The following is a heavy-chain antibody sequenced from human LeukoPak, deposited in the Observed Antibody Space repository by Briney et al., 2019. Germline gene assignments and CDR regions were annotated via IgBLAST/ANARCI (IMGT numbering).Heavy chain of an antibody. Sequence: SETLSLTCTASGGSISNFYWSWIRQPAGQALEWIGRIYTSGSTNYNPSLKSRGTMSVDTSKNQFSLKLSSVTAADTAVYYCARETTVAGTARPFDYWGQGTLVTVSS. V-gene: IGHV4-4*07. J-gene: IGHJ4*02. CDR3: ARETTVAGTARPFDY. CDR1: GGSISNFY. D-gene: IGHD6-13*01. CDR2: IYTSGST.